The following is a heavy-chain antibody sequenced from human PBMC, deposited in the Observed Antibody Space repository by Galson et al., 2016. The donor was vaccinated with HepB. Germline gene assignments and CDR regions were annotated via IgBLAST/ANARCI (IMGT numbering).Heavy chain of an antibody. CDR3: AREFTY. J-gene: IGHJ4*02. V-gene: IGHV4-61*02. CDR1: GGTISSYDLY. Sequence: TLSLTCSFSGGTISSYDLYWSWIRQPAGKGLEWIGRIYASGIAHYNHSLKSRVSMSIDTSKDQVSLKLTSVTAADTAVYYCAREFTYWGPGTLVTVSS. CDR2: IYASGIA.